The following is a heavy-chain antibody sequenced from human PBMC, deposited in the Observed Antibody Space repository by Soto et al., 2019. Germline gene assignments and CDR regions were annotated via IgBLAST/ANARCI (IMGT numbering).Heavy chain of an antibody. J-gene: IGHJ3*02. CDR3: ARDIVVVPAAHDAFDI. CDR2: ISAYNGNT. Sequence: QVQLVQSGAEVKKPGTSVKVSCKASGYTFTSYGISWVRQAPGQGLEWLGWISAYNGNTNNAQKLQGRVNMTTDTVTSTAYMELRSLRSEGTAVYYCARDIVVVPAAHDAFDIWGQGTMVTVSS. D-gene: IGHD2-2*01. CDR1: GYTFTSYG. V-gene: IGHV1-18*01.